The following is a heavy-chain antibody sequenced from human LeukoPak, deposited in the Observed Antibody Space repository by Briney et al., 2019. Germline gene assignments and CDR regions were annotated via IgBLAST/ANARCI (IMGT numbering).Heavy chain of an antibody. CDR2: INQGGSDK. CDR3: ARAYGSGSYYSDY. V-gene: IGHV3-7*03. J-gene: IGHJ4*02. D-gene: IGHD3-10*01. Sequence: GGSLRLSCAASGFTFSGHWMSWVRQAPGKGLEWVANINQGGSDKYYVDSVKGRFTISRDNANNLLYLQMNSLRAEDTAVYYCARAYGSGSYYSDYWGQGTLVTVSS. CDR1: GFTFSGHW.